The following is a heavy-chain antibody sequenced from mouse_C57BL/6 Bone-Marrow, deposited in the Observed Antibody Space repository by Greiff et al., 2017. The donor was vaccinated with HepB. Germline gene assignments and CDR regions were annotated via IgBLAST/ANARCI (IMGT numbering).Heavy chain of an antibody. CDR2: IYPGNSDT. D-gene: IGHD2-3*01. CDR3: TAGNDGYYVVAMDY. CDR1: GYTFTSYW. Sequence: VQLQQSGTVLARPGASVKMSCKTSGYTFTSYWMHWVKQRPGQGLEWIGAIYPGNSDTSYNQKFKGKAKLTAVTSASTAYMELSSLTNEDSAVYYCTAGNDGYYVVAMDYWGQGTSVTVSS. V-gene: IGHV1-5*01. J-gene: IGHJ4*01.